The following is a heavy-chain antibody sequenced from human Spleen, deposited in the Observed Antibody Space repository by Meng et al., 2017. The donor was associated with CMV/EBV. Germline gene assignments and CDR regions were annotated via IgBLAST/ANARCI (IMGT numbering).Heavy chain of an antibody. V-gene: IGHV3-53*01. Sequence: GESLKISCAASGFSVTTNYMNWVRQAPGKGLEWVSLIYTSDNTHYADSVKGRFTISRDKSKNTLYLQMNTLRADDTAVYYCARGGGNYYYAMDVWGQGTTVTVSS. J-gene: IGHJ6*02. CDR2: IYTSDNT. D-gene: IGHD6-25*01. CDR3: ARGGGNYYYAMDV. CDR1: GFSVTTNY.